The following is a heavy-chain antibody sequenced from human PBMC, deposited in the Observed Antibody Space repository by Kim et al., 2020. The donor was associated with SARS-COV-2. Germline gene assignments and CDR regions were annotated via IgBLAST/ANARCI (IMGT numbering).Heavy chain of an antibody. J-gene: IGHJ5*02. CDR2: ISSSSSTI. V-gene: IGHV3-48*04. CDR3: ARETYYYDSSGPEFDP. D-gene: IGHD3-22*01. CDR1: GFTFSSYS. Sequence: GGSLRLSCAASGFTFSSYSMNWVRQAPGKGLEWVSYISSSSSTIYYADSVKGRFTISRDNAKNSLYLQMNSLRAEDTAVYYCARETYYYDSSGPEFDPWGQGTLVTVSS.